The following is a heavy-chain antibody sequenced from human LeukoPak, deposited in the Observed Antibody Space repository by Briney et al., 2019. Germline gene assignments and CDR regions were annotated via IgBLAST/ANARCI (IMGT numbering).Heavy chain of an antibody. CDR1: GGSISSHY. CDR2: IFYSGST. V-gene: IGHV4-59*11. J-gene: IGHJ2*01. Sequence: PSETLSLTCTVSGGSISSHYWSWIRQPPGKGLEWIAYIFYSGSTNYNPSLKNRVTISVDTSKNQFSLKLSSVTAADTAVYYCARVGYSSGSSHFDLWGRGTLVTVSS. CDR3: ARVGYSSGSSHFDL. D-gene: IGHD6-19*01.